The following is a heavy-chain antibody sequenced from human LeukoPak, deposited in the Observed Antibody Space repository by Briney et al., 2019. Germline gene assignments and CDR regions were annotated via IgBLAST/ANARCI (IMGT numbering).Heavy chain of an antibody. CDR3: AGEYYDYVWGSLVI. Sequence: PGGSLRLSCVGSGFTFSDYYMSWIRQAPGKGLEWVSYISSSGSTIYYADSVKGRFTISRDNAKNSLYLQMNSLRAEDTAVYYCAGEYYDYVWGSLVIWGQGTMVTVSS. D-gene: IGHD3-16*01. CDR2: ISSSGSTI. J-gene: IGHJ3*02. V-gene: IGHV3-11*01. CDR1: GFTFSDYY.